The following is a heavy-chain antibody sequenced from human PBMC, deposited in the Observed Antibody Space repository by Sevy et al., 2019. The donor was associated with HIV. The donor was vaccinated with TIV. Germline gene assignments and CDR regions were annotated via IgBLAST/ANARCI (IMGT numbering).Heavy chain of an antibody. CDR3: ATHAGIAAAGRVFDY. D-gene: IGHD6-13*01. J-gene: IGHJ4*02. CDR1: GFTFSDHY. CDR2: IRNKADSYTT. Sequence: GGSLRLSCAASGFTFSDHYMEWVRQAPGKWLEWVGRIRNKADSYTTEYAASVKGRFTISRDDSKNSLYLLMNSLKTDDTAVYYCATHAGIAAAGRVFDYWGQGSLVTVSS. V-gene: IGHV3-72*01.